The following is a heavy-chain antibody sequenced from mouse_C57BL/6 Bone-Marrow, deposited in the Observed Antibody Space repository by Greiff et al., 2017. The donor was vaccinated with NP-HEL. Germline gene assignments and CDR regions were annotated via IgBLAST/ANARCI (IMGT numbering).Heavy chain of an antibody. Sequence: QVQLQQPGAELVMPGASVKLSCKASGYTFTSYWMHWVKQRPGQGLEWIGEIDPSDSYTNYNQKFKGKSTLTVDKSSSTAYMQLSSLTSEDSAVYYCARQEGTCYLYYFDYWGQGTTLTVSS. D-gene: IGHD3-3*01. CDR3: ARQEGTCYLYYFDY. V-gene: IGHV1-69*01. CDR2: IDPSDSYT. CDR1: GYTFTSYW. J-gene: IGHJ2*01.